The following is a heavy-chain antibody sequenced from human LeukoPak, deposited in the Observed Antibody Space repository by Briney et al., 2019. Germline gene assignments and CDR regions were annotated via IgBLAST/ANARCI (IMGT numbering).Heavy chain of an antibody. V-gene: IGHV3-7*01. CDR2: KKQDGSEE. J-gene: IGHJ6*02. CDR3: AREARTYYYYGMDV. CDR1: GFTFSSYW. Sequence: PGGSLRLSCAASGFTFSSYWMSWVRQAPAKGLAWVANKKQDGSEEYYVDSVKGRFTISRDNAKNSLYLQMNSLRAEDTAVYYCAREARTYYYYGMDVWGQGTTVTVSS.